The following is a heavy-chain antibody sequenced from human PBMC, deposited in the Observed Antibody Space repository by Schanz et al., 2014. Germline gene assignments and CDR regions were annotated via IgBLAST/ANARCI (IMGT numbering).Heavy chain of an antibody. Sequence: EVQLVESGGGLVQPGGSLRFSCAASGFTFSSYAMSWVRQAPGKGLEWVSAISGSDGSTYYADSVKGRFTISRDNSKNTLYLQMNSLRAEDTAVYYCRLWFGELYYGMDVWGQGTTVTVSS. V-gene: IGHV3-23*04. CDR1: GFTFSSYA. CDR2: ISGSDGST. CDR3: RLWFGELYYGMDV. J-gene: IGHJ6*02. D-gene: IGHD3-10*01.